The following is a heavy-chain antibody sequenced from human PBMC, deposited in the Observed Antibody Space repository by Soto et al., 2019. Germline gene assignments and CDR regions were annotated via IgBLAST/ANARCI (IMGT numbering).Heavy chain of an antibody. D-gene: IGHD6-13*01. Sequence: GGSLRLSCAASGFTFSSYSMNWVRQAPGKGLEWVSSISSSSSYIYYADSVKGRFTISRNNAKNSLYLQKNSLRAEDTAVYYCASPPDMRQQLVPAVYWGQGTLVTVSS. V-gene: IGHV3-21*01. CDR2: ISSSSSYI. CDR3: ASPPDMRQQLVPAVY. J-gene: IGHJ4*02. CDR1: GFTFSSYS.